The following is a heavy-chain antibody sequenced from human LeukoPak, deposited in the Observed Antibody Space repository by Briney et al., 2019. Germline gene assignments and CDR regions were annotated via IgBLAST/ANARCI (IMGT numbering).Heavy chain of an antibody. Sequence: PGGSLRLSCAASGFTFDDYAMHWVRQAPGKGLEWVSGISWNSGSIYYADSVKGRFTISRDNAKNSLYLQMNSLRAEDTALYYCAKGSAFYDILTGYYSGGETYYFGYWGQGTLVTVSS. CDR3: AKGSAFYDILTGYYSGGETYYFGY. V-gene: IGHV3-9*01. CDR1: GFTFDDYA. CDR2: ISWNSGSI. D-gene: IGHD3-9*01. J-gene: IGHJ4*02.